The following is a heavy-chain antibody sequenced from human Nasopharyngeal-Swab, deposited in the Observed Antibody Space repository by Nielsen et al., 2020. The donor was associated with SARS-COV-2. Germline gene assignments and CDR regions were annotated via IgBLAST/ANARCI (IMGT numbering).Heavy chain of an antibody. V-gene: IGHV1-69*10. D-gene: IGHD2-21*02. J-gene: IGHJ6*02. CDR1: GGTFSSYA. CDR2: IIPILGIA. Sequence: SVKVSCKASGGTFSSYAISRVRQAPGQGLEWMGGIIPILGIANYAQKFQGRVTITADKSTSTAYMELSSLRSEDTAVYYCATRPRLGGDLNYYYYGMDVWGQGTTVTVSS. CDR3: ATRPRLGGDLNYYYYGMDV.